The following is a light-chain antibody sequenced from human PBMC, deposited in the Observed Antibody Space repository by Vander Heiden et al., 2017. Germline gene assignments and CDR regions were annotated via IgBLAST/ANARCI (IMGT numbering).Light chain of an antibody. V-gene: IGLV1-44*01. CDR2: TNN. Sequence: QSVLTQPPSASGTPGQRVTISCSGSSSNIGSNTVNWYQQLPGTAPKLLIYTNNQRPSGVPDRFSGSKSGTSASLAISGLQSEDEADDYCAAWDDSLNVHYVFGTGTEVTVL. CDR1: SSNIGSNT. CDR3: AAWDDSLNVHYV. J-gene: IGLJ1*01.